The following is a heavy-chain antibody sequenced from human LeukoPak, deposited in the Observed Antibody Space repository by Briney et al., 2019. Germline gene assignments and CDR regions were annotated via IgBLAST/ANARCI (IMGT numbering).Heavy chain of an antibody. D-gene: IGHD5-24*01. CDR3: ARLPIEKTSAFDI. CDR2: IYYSGST. V-gene: IGHV4-59*01. J-gene: IGHJ3*02. Sequence: KASETLSLTCTVSGGSISSYYWSWIRQPPGKGLEWIGYIYYSGSTNYNPSLKSRVTISVDTSKNQSSLKPSSVTAADTAVYYCARLPIEKTSAFDIWGQGTMVTVSS. CDR1: GGSISSYY.